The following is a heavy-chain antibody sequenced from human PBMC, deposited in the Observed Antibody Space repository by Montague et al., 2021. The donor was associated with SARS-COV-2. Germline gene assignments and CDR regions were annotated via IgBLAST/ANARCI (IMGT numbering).Heavy chain of an antibody. CDR3: ARSVQFAYGLDV. Sequence: SETLSLTCTVSSGSISNYYWCWIRQPPGQGLELIGIISHTYSTNYNPSRWSGVPISIDTSKSQFSLRVRSVTAADAAVYYCARSVQFAYGLDVWGQGTTVTISS. D-gene: IGHD3-16*01. J-gene: IGHJ6*02. CDR2: ISHTYST. V-gene: IGHV4-59*08. CDR1: SGSISNYY.